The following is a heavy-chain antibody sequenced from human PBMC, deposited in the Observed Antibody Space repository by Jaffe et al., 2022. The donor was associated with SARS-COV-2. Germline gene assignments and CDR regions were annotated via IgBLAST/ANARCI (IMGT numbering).Heavy chain of an antibody. J-gene: IGHJ4*02. V-gene: IGHV3-53*01. D-gene: IGHD5-18*01. CDR2: IYSGGST. CDR1: GFTVSSNY. CDR3: ARDSSRGYSYGLLDY. Sequence: EVQLVESGGGLIQPGGSLRLSCAASGFTVSSNYMSWVRQAPGKGLEWVSVIYSGGSTYYADSVKGRFTISRDNSKNTLYLQMNSLRAEDTAVYYCARDSSRGYSYGLLDYWGQGTLVTVSS.